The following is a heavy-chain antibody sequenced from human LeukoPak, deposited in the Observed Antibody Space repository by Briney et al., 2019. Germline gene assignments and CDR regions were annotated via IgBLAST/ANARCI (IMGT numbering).Heavy chain of an antibody. CDR2: ISSSSSYT. V-gene: IGHV3-21*05. Sequence: GGSLRLSCAASGFTFSSYGMHWVRQAPGKGLEWVSYISSSSSYTNYADSVKGRFTISRDNAKNSLYLQMNSLRAEDTAVYYCARVVRGEGWFDPWGQGTLVTVSS. D-gene: IGHD3-10*01. CDR1: GFTFSSYG. CDR3: ARVVRGEGWFDP. J-gene: IGHJ5*02.